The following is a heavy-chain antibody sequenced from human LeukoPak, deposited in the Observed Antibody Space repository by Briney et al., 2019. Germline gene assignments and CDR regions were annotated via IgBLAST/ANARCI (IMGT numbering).Heavy chain of an antibody. CDR2: ISGSGGST. J-gene: IGHJ4*02. Sequence: QPGGSLRLSCAASGFTFSSYAMSWVRQAPGKGLEWVSAISGSGGSTYYADSVKGRFTTSRDNSKNTLYLQMNSLRAEDTAVYYCAKVLGSSWYIDYWGQGTLVTVSS. D-gene: IGHD6-13*01. CDR3: AKVLGSSWYIDY. V-gene: IGHV3-23*01. CDR1: GFTFSSYA.